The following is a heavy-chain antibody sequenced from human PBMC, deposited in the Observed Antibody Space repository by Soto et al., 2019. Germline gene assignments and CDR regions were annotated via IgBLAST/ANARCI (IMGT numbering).Heavy chain of an antibody. V-gene: IGHV1-3*01. CDR2: INAGNGNT. J-gene: IGHJ4*02. CDR3: ASSFTAPAAIGY. Sequence: QVQLVQSGAEVKKPGASVKVSCKASGYTFTSYAMHWVRQAPGQRLEWMGWINAGNGNTKYSQKFQGSDTMTRDTSASTAYMELSSLRSEDTAVYYCASSFTAPAAIGYWGQGTLVTVSS. D-gene: IGHD2-2*02. CDR1: GYTFTSYA.